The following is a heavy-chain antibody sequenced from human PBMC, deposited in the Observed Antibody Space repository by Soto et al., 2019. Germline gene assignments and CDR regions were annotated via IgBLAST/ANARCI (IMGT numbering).Heavy chain of an antibody. CDR2: IIPIFGTT. CDR1: GGTFSTYA. CDR3: ARGVGAYYFDY. V-gene: IGHV1-69*01. D-gene: IGHD1-26*01. J-gene: IGHJ4*02. Sequence: QVQLVQSGAEVKKPGSSVKVSCKASGGTFSTYAITWVRQAPGQGLEWLGGIIPIFGTTDYARKFQGRVTITAAESTSTVFIDLSSLTSEDTAVYYCARGVGAYYFDYWGQGTLVTGSS.